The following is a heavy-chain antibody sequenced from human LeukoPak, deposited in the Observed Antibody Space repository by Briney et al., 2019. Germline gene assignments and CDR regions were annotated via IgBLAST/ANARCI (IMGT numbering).Heavy chain of an antibody. D-gene: IGHD3-22*01. CDR2: INNSGNT. CDR1: GGSFSGYQ. CDR3: ARGFALNYYDSSGYYFDY. V-gene: IGHV4-34*01. J-gene: IGHJ4*02. Sequence: KPSETLSLTCAVYGGSFSGYQWSWIRQPPGKGLEWIGEINNSGNTNYSPSLKSRATISVDTSKNQFSLKLNSVTAADTAVYYCARGFALNYYDSSGYYFDYWGQGTLVTVSS.